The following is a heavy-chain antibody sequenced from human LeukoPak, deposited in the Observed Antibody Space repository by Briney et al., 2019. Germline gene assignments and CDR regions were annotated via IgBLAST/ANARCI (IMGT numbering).Heavy chain of an antibody. V-gene: IGHV4-4*07. D-gene: IGHD2-2*01. CDR1: GGSISSYY. J-gene: IGHJ6*03. Sequence: PSETLSLTCTVSGGSISSYYWSWIRQPAGKGLGWIGRIYTSGSTNYNPSLKSRVTMSVDTSKNQFSLKLSSVTAADTAVYYCARACSSTSCYHYYYYYMDVWGKGTTVTVSS. CDR3: ARACSSTSCYHYYYYYMDV. CDR2: IYTSGST.